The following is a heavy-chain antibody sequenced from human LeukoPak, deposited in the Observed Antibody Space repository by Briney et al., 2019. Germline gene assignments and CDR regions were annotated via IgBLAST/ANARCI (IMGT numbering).Heavy chain of an antibody. CDR2: IIPIFGTA. J-gene: IGHJ5*02. V-gene: IGHV1-69*13. CDR1: GGTFSSYA. Sequence: ASVKVSCKASGGTFSSYAISWVRQAPGQGLEWMGGIIPIFGTANYAQKFQGRVTITADESTSTAYMELSSLRSEDTAVYYCATSYCSSTSCYGFHWFDPWSRGTLVTVSS. D-gene: IGHD2-2*01. CDR3: ATSYCSSTSCYGFHWFDP.